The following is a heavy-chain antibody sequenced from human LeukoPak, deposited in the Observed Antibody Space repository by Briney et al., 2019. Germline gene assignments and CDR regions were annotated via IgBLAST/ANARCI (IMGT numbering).Heavy chain of an antibody. D-gene: IGHD6-13*01. V-gene: IGHV3-30-3*01. CDR3: AKCLQQLANWFDP. J-gene: IGHJ5*02. Sequence: GGSLRLSCAASGFTFSSYAMHWVRQAPGKGLEWVAVISYDGSNKYYADSVKGRFTISRDNSKNTLYLQMNSLRAEDTAVYYCAKCLQQLANWFDPWGQGTLVTVSS. CDR2: ISYDGSNK. CDR1: GFTFSSYA.